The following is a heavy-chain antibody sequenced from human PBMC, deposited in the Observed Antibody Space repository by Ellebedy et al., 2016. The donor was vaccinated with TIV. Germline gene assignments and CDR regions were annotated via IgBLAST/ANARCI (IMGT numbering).Heavy chain of an antibody. V-gene: IGHV1-2*02. CDR2: INPNSGGT. D-gene: IGHD5/OR15-5a*01. J-gene: IGHJ4*02. CDR3: TRDLTNIVSGDY. CDR1: GYTFTSDL. Sequence: AASVKVSCKASGYTFTSDLIHWVRQAPGQGLEWMAWINPNSGGTNYAQKFQGRVTVTRDTSTSTACLELSRLRSDDTAEYYCTRDLTNIVSGDYWGQGTLVTVSS.